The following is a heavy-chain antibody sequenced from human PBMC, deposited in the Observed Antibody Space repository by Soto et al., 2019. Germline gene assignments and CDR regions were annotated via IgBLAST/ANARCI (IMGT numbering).Heavy chain of an antibody. CDR2: ISIDGSNK. J-gene: IGHJ4*02. V-gene: IGHV3-30*18. D-gene: IGHD6-6*01. CDR3: AKGSEAARQELDY. CDR1: GFTFSTYG. Sequence: QVQLVESGGGVVQPGRSLRLSCAASGFTFSTYGMHWARQAPGKGPEWVAVISIDGSNKYYADSVKGRFTISRDNSKNTLYLQMNSLRDDDTAVYYCAKGSEAARQELDYWGQGTLVTVSS.